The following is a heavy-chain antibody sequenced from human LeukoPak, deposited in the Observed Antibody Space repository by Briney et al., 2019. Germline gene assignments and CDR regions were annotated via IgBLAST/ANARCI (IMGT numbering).Heavy chain of an antibody. CDR2: ASHSGST. CDR1: GYSISSGYY. Sequence: SETLSLTCNVSGYSISSGYYWGWIRQSPGKGLEWIGGASHSGSTYYNSSLKSRVTISLDTSKNQFSLKLSSVTAADTAVYYCARDSSGVTAIDYWGQGILVIVSS. CDR3: ARDSSGVTAIDY. V-gene: IGHV4-38-2*02. D-gene: IGHD2-21*02. J-gene: IGHJ4*02.